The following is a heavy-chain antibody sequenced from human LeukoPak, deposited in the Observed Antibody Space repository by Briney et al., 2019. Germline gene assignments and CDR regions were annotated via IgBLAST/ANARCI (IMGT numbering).Heavy chain of an antibody. CDR2: IYTSGST. D-gene: IGHD6-19*01. CDR1: GGSISSGSYY. Sequence: PSQTLSLTCTVSGGSISSGSYYWSWIRQSAGKGLEWIGRIYTSGSTNYNPSLKSRVTISVDTSKNQFSLKLSSVTAADTAVYYCARDLPAVAGWLVFDYWGQGTLVTVSS. V-gene: IGHV4-61*02. J-gene: IGHJ4*02. CDR3: ARDLPAVAGWLVFDY.